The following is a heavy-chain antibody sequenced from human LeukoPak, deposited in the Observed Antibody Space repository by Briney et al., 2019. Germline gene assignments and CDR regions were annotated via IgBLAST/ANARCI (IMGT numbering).Heavy chain of an antibody. CDR2: MSFDESSK. V-gene: IGHV3-30*18. J-gene: IGHJ5*02. Sequence: GRSLRLSCAASGFTFSSYGMHWVRQAPGKGLEWVALMSFDESSKDYADSVKGRFTISRDNSKNTLYLQMNSLRDDDTAVYYCAKAVSSRRITDFNWFDPWGQGTLVTVPS. CDR3: AKAVSSRRITDFNWFDP. D-gene: IGHD3-16*01. CDR1: GFTFSSYG.